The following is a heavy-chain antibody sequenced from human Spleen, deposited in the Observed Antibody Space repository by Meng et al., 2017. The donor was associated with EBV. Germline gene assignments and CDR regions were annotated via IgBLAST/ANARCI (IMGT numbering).Heavy chain of an antibody. CDR3: AMGRYFDWLFFDY. J-gene: IGHJ4*02. V-gene: IGHV1-18*01. D-gene: IGHD3-9*01. CDR1: GYPVTSCG. Sequence: VLLVNSGVGEKKPRASAQAACKASGYPVTSCGISGVRQAPGQGLEWRGWISGYNGNTNYAQKFQGRVTMTTDTSTSTAYMELSSLTSEDTAVYYWAMGRYFDWLFFDYWGQGTLVTVSS. CDR2: ISGYNGNT.